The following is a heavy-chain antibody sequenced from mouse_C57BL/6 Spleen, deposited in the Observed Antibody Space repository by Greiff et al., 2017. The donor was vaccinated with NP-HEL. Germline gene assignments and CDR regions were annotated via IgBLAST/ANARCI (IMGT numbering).Heavy chain of an antibody. V-gene: IGHV1-50*01. CDR1: GYTFTSYW. D-gene: IGHD2-5*01. J-gene: IGHJ2*01. CDR2: IDPSGSYT. CDR3: ARDYYSNYVDD. Sequence: QVQLQQPGAELVKPGASVKLSCKASGYTFTSYWMQWVKQRPGQGLEWIGEIDPSGSYTNYNQKFKGKATLTVDTSSSTAYMQLSSLTSEDSAVDYCARDYYSNYVDDWGKGTTLTVSS.